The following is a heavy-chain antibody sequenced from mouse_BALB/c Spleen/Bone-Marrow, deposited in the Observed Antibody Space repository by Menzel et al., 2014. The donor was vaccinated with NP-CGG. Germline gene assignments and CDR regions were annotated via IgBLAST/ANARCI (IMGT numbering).Heavy chain of an antibody. V-gene: IGHV1-67*01. CDR3: ARGIYYDSTWFAY. CDR1: GYTFTDYA. J-gene: IGHJ3*01. Sequence: QVQLQQSGPELVRPGVSVKISCKGSGYTFTDYAMHWVKQSHAKSLEWIGVISTYSGNTNYNQKFKGKATMTVDKSPSASYMELARLPSEDSAIYYCARGIYYDSTWFAYWGQGTLVTVSA. D-gene: IGHD2-4*01. CDR2: ISTYSGNT.